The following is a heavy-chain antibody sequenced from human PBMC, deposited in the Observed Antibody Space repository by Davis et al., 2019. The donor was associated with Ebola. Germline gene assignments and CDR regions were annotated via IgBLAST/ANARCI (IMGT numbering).Heavy chain of an antibody. CDR1: GFTFSSYA. CDR3: ARDFHDSSGYYGLDAFDI. J-gene: IGHJ3*02. V-gene: IGHV3-11*06. CDR2: ISSSSSYT. Sequence: PGGSLRLSCAASGFTFSSYAMSWIRQAPGKGLEWVSYISSSSSYTNYADSVKGRFTISRDNAKNSLYLQMNSLRAEDTAVYYCARDFHDSSGYYGLDAFDIWGQGTMDTVSS. D-gene: IGHD3-22*01.